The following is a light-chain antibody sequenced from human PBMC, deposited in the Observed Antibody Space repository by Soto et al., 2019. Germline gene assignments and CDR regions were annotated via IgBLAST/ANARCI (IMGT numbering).Light chain of an antibody. J-gene: IGLJ2*01. CDR1: SSDVGIYSS. CDR2: EVS. V-gene: IGLV2-14*01. CDR3: SSYTSTTVI. Sequence: QPVLTQPASVSGSPGQSITISCTGTSSDVGIYSSLSWYQQHPGKAPKLMIYEVSNRPSGVSNRFSGSKSGNTASLTISGLQPEDEADYYCSSYTSTTVIFGGGTQLTVL.